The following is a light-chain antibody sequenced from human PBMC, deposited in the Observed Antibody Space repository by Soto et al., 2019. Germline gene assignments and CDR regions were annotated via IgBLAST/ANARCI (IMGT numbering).Light chain of an antibody. V-gene: IGLV2-14*03. CDR3: TSWRTRTTMI. J-gene: IGLJ2*01. Sequence: QSALTQPASVSGSPGQSITISCTGTRSDIGAYNFVSWYQQHPGEVPKLILYDVNVRPSGVSNRFSGSKSGNTASLTISGLQAEDEADYYCTSWRTRTTMIFGGGTKLTVL. CDR1: RSDIGAYNF. CDR2: DVN.